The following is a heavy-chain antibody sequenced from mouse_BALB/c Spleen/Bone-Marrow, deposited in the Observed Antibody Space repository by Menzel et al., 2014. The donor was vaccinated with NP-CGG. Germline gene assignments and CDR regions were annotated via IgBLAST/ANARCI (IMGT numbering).Heavy chain of an antibody. CDR3: ARGNYYWFAY. CDR2: ISFDGTN. Sequence: EVKLMESGPGLVKPSQSLSLTCSVTGYSIASGFYWNWIRQFPGNKLEWMGYISFDGTNNYDPSLKNRISITRDTSKNRFFLKLNTVTTEDTATYYCARGNYYWFAYWGQGTLVTVSA. V-gene: IGHV3-6*02. CDR1: GYSIASGFY. J-gene: IGHJ3*01. D-gene: IGHD1-1*01.